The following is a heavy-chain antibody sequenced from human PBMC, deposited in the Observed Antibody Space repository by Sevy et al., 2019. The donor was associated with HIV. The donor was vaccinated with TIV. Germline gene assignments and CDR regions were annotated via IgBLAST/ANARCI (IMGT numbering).Heavy chain of an antibody. V-gene: IGHV3-11*01. J-gene: IGHJ5*02. CDR2: IDRSGSTI. CDR1: GFTFSDYY. CDR3: ARENTMIEEPGWFDP. Sequence: GGSLRLSCAASGFTFSDYYMSWIRQAPGKGLEWVSYIDRSGSTINYADSVQGRFTISRDNAKKSVYLQINSLRAEDTAVYYCARENTMIEEPGWFDPWGQGTLVTVSS. D-gene: IGHD3-22*01.